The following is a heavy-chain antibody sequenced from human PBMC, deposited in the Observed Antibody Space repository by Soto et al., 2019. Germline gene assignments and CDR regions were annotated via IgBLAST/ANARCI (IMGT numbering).Heavy chain of an antibody. CDR3: ARESLSSSWDYYYYYGMDV. CDR1: GFTFSSYS. J-gene: IGHJ6*04. D-gene: IGHD6-13*01. Sequence: EVQLVESGGGLVKPGGSLRLSCAASGFTFSSYSMHLVRQAPGKGLEWVSSISSSSSYIYYADSVKGRFTISSDNAKNSLYLQMNSRRAEDTAVYYCARESLSSSWDYYYYYGMDVWGKGTTVTVAS. CDR2: ISSSSSYI. V-gene: IGHV3-21*01.